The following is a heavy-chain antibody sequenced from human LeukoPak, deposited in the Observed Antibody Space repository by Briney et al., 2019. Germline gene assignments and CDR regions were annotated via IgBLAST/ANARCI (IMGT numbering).Heavy chain of an antibody. D-gene: IGHD3-22*01. Sequence: PGGSLRLSCAASGFTVSSNYMSWVRQAPGKGLEWVSVIYSGGSTYYADSVKGRFTISRDNAKNSLYLQIYSLRAEDTAVYYCARDVRRNYYYDSSGSSDYWGQGTLVTVSS. CDR3: ARDVRRNYYYDSSGSSDY. CDR2: IYSGGST. CDR1: GFTVSSNY. J-gene: IGHJ4*02. V-gene: IGHV3-53*01.